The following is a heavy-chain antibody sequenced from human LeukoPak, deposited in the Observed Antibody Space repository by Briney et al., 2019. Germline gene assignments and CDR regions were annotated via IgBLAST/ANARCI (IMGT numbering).Heavy chain of an antibody. Sequence: GGSLRLSCAASGFTFSSYNMNWVRQAPGKGLEWVSSINSGTTYYADSVKGRFTISRDNAKNSLYLQMNSLRAEDTAVYYCAKFSGSPRDYYYYGMDVWGQGTTVTVSS. D-gene: IGHD3-3*01. CDR3: AKFSGSPRDYYYYGMDV. CDR2: INSGTTY. CDR1: GFTFSSYN. J-gene: IGHJ6*02. V-gene: IGHV3-21*01.